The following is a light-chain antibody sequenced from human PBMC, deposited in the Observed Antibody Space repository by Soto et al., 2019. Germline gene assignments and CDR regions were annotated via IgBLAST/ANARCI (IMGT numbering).Light chain of an antibody. Sequence: QSVLTQPHSASGTPGQRVTISCSGSSSNIGTSSVHWFQQLPGTDPKLLISTTNQRPSGVPERFSGSKSGTSASLAISGLQSEDEADYYCAAWDDSLNGHVFGTGTKVTVL. V-gene: IGLV1-44*01. CDR3: AAWDDSLNGHV. CDR2: TTN. J-gene: IGLJ1*01. CDR1: SSNIGTSS.